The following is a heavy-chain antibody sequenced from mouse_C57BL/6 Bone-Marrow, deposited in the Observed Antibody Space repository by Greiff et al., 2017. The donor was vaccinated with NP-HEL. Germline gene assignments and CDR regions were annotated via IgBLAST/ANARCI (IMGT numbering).Heavy chain of an antibody. J-gene: IGHJ4*01. CDR3: ARHEENYDYDDYAMDY. Sequence: VQRVESGAELVKPGASVKLSCKASGYTFTEYTIHWVKQRSGQGLEWIGWFYPGSGSIKYNEKFKDKATLTADKSSSTVYMELSRLTSEDSAVYFCARHEENYDYDDYAMDYWGQGTSVTVSS. CDR2: FYPGSGSI. V-gene: IGHV1-62-2*01. D-gene: IGHD2-4*01. CDR1: GYTFTEYT.